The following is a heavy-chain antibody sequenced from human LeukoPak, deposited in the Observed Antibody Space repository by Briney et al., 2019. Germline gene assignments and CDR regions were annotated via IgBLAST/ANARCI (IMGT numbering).Heavy chain of an antibody. D-gene: IGHD5-24*01. J-gene: IGHJ6*02. CDR1: GFTFSSYA. Sequence: GGSLRLSCAASGFTFSSYAMHWVRQAPGKGLEWVSVIWGDGGNKYYADSVKGRFTISRDNSKNTLYLQMNSLRAEDTAVYYCARGEMATIGAYYYGMDVWHQGPTVTVSS. CDR2: IWGDGGNK. CDR3: ARGEMATIGAYYYGMDV. V-gene: IGHV3-33*01.